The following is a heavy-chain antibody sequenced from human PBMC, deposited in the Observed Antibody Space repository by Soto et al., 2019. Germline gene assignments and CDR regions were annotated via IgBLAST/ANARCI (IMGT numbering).Heavy chain of an antibody. D-gene: IGHD3-10*01. CDR3: ARARYYYGSGSYYRFDP. CDR1: GYTFTSYD. V-gene: IGHV1-8*01. Sequence: QVQLVQSGAEVKKPGASVKVSCKASGYTFTSYDINWVRQATGQGLEWMGWVNPNSGNTGYAQKFQGRVTMTRNTSISTAYMELSSLRSEDTAVYYCARARYYYGSGSYYRFDPWGQGTLVTVSS. J-gene: IGHJ5*02. CDR2: VNPNSGNT.